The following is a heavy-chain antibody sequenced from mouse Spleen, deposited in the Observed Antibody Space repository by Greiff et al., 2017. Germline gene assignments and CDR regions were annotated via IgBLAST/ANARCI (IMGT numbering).Heavy chain of an antibody. V-gene: IGHV5-16*01. Sequence: EVMLVESEGGLVQPGSSMKLSCTASGFTFSDYYMAWVRQAPEKGLEWVANINPDGSTTYYLDSLKSRFIISRDNAKNIVYLQMSSLKSEDTATYYWARDYPLFDYWGQGTTVTVSS. CDR2: INPDGSTT. CDR1: GFTFSDYY. D-gene: IGHD5-5*01. CDR3: ARDYPLFDY. J-gene: IGHJ2*01.